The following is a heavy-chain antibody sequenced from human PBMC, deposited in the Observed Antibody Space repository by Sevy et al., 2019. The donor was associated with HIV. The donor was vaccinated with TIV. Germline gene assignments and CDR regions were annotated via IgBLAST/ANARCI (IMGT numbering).Heavy chain of an antibody. D-gene: IGHD2-15*01. CDR2: ISSSGSTI. Sequence: GGSLRLSCAASGFTFSSYEMNWVRQAPGKGLEWVSYISSSGSTIYYADSVKGRFTISRDNAKNSLYLQMNSLRAEDTSVYYCATASPRVADYWDQGTLVTVSS. J-gene: IGHJ4*02. CDR3: ATASPRVADY. CDR1: GFTFSSYE. V-gene: IGHV3-48*03.